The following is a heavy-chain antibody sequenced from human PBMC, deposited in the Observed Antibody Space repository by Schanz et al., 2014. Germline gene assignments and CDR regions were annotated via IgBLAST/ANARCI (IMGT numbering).Heavy chain of an antibody. CDR3: AKRCSSTSCSHGAFDI. CDR2: IYSDGRT. CDR1: GFSFSDYG. V-gene: IGHV3-66*01. D-gene: IGHD2-2*01. Sequence: VQLVESGGTLVKPGGSLRLSCAGSGFSFSDYGMHWVRQAPGKGLEWVSVIYSDGRTYYGDSVKGRFTISRDNSKNTLYLQMNSLRDEDTAMYYCAKRCSSTSCSHGAFDIWGQGTMVTVSS. J-gene: IGHJ3*02.